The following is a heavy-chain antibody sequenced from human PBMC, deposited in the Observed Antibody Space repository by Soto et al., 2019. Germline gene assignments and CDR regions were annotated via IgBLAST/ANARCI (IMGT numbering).Heavy chain of an antibody. V-gene: IGHV1-46*01. CDR2: INPSGGST. J-gene: IGHJ5*02. D-gene: IGHD2-21*01. CDR1: VYTFTSYY. CDR3: ARDWLVRHPANWFDP. Sequence: ASVKVSCKASVYTFTSYYMHWVRQAPGQGLEWMGIINPSGGSTSYAQKFQGRGTMTRDTATSTVYMELNSLRSEATAVYYCARDWLVRHPANWFDPWGQGTLVTVSS.